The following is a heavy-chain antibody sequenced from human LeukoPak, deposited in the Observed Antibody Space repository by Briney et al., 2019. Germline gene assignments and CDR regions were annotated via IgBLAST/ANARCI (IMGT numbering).Heavy chain of an antibody. V-gene: IGHV3-7*01. CDR2: IKQDGSEK. D-gene: IGHD1-1*01. CDR1: GFTFSSYW. Sequence: GGSLRLSCAASGFTFSSYWMSWVRQAPGKGLECVAIIKQDGSEKYYVNSVKGRFTISRDNAKNTLYLQMNSLRAEDTAVYYCAREILEASFDYWGQGTLVTVSS. CDR3: AREILEASFDY. J-gene: IGHJ4*02.